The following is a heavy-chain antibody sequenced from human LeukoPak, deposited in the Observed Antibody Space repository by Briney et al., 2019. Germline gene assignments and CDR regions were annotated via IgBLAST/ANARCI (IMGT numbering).Heavy chain of an antibody. CDR1: GYTFTGYY. D-gene: IGHD3-10*01. J-gene: IGHJ4*02. Sequence: ASVKVSCKASGYTFTGYYVHWVRQAPGQGLEWMGWINPNSGGTNYAQKLQGRVTMTTDTSTSTAYMELRSLRSDDTAVYYCARDYYGSGRGDYWGQGTLVTVSS. V-gene: IGHV1-2*02. CDR2: INPNSGGT. CDR3: ARDYYGSGRGDY.